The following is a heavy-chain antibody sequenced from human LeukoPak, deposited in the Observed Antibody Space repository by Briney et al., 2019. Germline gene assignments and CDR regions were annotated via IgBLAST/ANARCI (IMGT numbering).Heavy chain of an antibody. V-gene: IGHV4-39*01. CDR3: ATSDSRWLRSRAPLKTREEPRFYFDY. J-gene: IGHJ4*02. D-gene: IGHD5-12*01. Sequence: SETLSLTCSVSGGSISSSNYYWGWIRQPPGKGLEWIGSIYYSGSTYYNPSLKSRVTISVDTSKNQFSLKVSSVTAADTAVYYCATSDSRWLRSRAPLKTREEPRFYFDYWGQGTLGTVSS. CDR1: GGSISSSNYY. CDR2: IYYSGST.